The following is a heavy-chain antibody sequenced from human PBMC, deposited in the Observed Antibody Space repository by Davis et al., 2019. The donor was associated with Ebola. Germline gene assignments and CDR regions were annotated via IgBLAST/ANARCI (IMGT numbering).Heavy chain of an antibody. CDR3: ARVDYQGWFDP. Sequence: SETLSLTCTVSGGSISSYYWSWIRQPPGKGLEWIGYIYYSGSPTYNPSLKSRVTISVDTSKNQFSLKLSSVTAADTAVYYCARVDYQGWFDPWGQGTLVTVSS. CDR1: GGSISSYY. CDR2: IYYSGSP. V-gene: IGHV4-59*01. J-gene: IGHJ5*02. D-gene: IGHD4/OR15-4a*01.